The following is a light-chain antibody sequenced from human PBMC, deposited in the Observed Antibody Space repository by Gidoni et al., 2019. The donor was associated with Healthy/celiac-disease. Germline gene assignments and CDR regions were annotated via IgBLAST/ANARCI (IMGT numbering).Light chain of an antibody. V-gene: IGLV1-40*01. CDR1: SSNIGAGYD. CDR2: GNS. CDR3: QSYDSSLSVV. J-gene: IGLJ2*01. Sequence: QSALPPPPSVSRAPRQRVTISRTGSSSNIGAGYDVHWYQQLPGTAPKLLFYGNSNRPSGVPDRFSGTKSGTSASLAITGLQAEDEADYYCQSYDSSLSVVFGGGTKLTVL.